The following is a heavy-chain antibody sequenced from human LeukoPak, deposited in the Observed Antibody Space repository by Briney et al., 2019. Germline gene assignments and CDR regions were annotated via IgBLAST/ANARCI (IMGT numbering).Heavy chain of an antibody. CDR1: GGSISSGIYY. Sequence: SETLSLTCTVSGGSISSGIYYWTWIRQHPGKGLEWIGYIYYSGSTYYDPSLKSRVMISVDASKNQFSLKLSSVTAADTAVYYCARLGIDYDILTGYIPDAFDIWGQGTMVTVSS. CDR2: IYYSGST. V-gene: IGHV4-30-4*08. J-gene: IGHJ3*02. CDR3: ARLGIDYDILTGYIPDAFDI. D-gene: IGHD3-9*01.